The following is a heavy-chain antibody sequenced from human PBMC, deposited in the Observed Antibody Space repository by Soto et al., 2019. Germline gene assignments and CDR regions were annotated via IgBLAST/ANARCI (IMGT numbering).Heavy chain of an antibody. CDR2: ISYDGSNK. CDR3: AREVRGVINYGMDV. CDR1: GFTFSSYA. D-gene: IGHD3-10*01. V-gene: IGHV3-30-3*01. J-gene: IGHJ6*02. Sequence: PGGSLRLSCAASGFTFSSYAMHWVRQAPGKGLEWVAVISYDGSNKYYADSVKGRFTISRDNSKNTLYLQMNSLRAEDTAVYYCAREVRGVINYGMDVWGQGTTVTVSS.